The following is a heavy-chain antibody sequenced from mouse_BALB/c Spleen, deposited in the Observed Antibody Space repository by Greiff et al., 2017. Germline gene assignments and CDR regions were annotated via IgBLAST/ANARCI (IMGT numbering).Heavy chain of an antibody. CDR1: GYSITSDYA. CDR3: ARGDDGYPFAY. J-gene: IGHJ3*01. Sequence: EVKLQESGPGLVKPSQSLSLTCTVTGYSITSDYAWNWIRQFPGNKLEWMGYISYSGSTSYNPSLKSRISITRDTSKNQFFLQLNSVTTEDTATYYCARGDDGYPFAYWGQGTLVTVSA. V-gene: IGHV3-2*02. CDR2: ISYSGST. D-gene: IGHD2-3*01.